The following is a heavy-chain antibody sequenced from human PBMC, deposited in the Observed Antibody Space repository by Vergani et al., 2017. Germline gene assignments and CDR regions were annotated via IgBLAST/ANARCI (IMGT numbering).Heavy chain of an antibody. CDR2: IIPILGIA. V-gene: IGHV1-69*04. CDR1: GGTFSSYA. D-gene: IGHD3-10*01. CDR3: ARGSDPRLGFGDCDAFDF. Sequence: QVQLVQSGAEVKKPGSSVKVSCKASGGTFSSYAISWVRQAPGQGLEWMGRIIPILGIANYAQKFQGRVTITADKSTSTAYMELSSLRSEDTAVYYCARGSDPRLGFGDCDAFDFWGQGTMVTVSS. J-gene: IGHJ3*01.